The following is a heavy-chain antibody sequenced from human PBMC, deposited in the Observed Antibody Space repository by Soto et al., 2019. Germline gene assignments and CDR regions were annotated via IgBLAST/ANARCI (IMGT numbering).Heavy chain of an antibody. CDR3: ARHDSSPKGDFGY. D-gene: IGHD6-13*01. V-gene: IGHV4-59*08. CDR1: GGSITAYY. J-gene: IGHJ4*02. CDR2: IYYSGST. Sequence: SETLSLTCTVSGGSITAYYWIWIRHPPGKGLEWIGYIYYSGSTYYNPSLKSRVTISVDTSRNQFSLKLTSVTAADTAVYYCARHDSSPKGDFGYWGQGTLVTVSS.